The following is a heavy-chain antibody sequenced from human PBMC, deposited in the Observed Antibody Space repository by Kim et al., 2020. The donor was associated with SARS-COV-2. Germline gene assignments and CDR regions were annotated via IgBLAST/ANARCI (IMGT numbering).Heavy chain of an antibody. Sequence: ASVKVSCKASGYTFTSYTMHWVRQAPGQRFEWMGWINAGNDNTKFSQNFQGRVTITRDTSASTVYMELSSLRSEDTAVYYCARDRGLGVRYFDYWGQGTLVTVSS. V-gene: IGHV1-3*01. CDR2: INAGNDNT. D-gene: IGHD3-10*01. CDR1: GYTFTSYT. CDR3: ARDRGLGVRYFDY. J-gene: IGHJ4*02.